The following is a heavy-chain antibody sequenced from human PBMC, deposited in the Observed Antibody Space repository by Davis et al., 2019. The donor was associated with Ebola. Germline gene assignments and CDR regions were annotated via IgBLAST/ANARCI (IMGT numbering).Heavy chain of an antibody. V-gene: IGHV3-23*01. CDR2: LGTSADT. CDR1: GFTFSSFG. J-gene: IGHJ3*02. CDR3: AKDTSNIWFDM. Sequence: GGSLRLSCAASGFTFSSFGMHWVRQAPGKGLEWVSTLGTSADTYYADSVRGRFTISRDNSKNTLYLQMNGLRVEDTAIYYCAKDTSNIWFDMWGQGTMVTVSS. D-gene: IGHD2-2*01.